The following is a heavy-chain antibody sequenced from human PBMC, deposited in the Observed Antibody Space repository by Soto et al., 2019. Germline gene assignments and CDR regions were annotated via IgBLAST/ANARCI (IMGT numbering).Heavy chain of an antibody. CDR1: GFTFSDYY. Sequence: LRLSCAASGFTFSDYYMSWIRQAPGKGLEWVSYISSSSSYTNYADSVKGRFTISKDNAKNSLYLQMNSLRAEDTAVYYCARSLVGASSRNWFDPWGQGTLVTVSS. J-gene: IGHJ5*02. CDR2: ISSSSSYT. CDR3: ARSLVGASSRNWFDP. V-gene: IGHV3-11*06. D-gene: IGHD1-26*01.